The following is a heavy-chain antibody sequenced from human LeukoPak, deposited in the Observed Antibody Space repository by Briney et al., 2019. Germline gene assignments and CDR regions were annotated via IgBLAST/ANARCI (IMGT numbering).Heavy chain of an antibody. J-gene: IGHJ4*02. D-gene: IGHD3-16*01. CDR3: ASGGSFGGAYYFDY. V-gene: IGHV1-2*02. CDR2: INPNSGGT. Sequence: ASVKVSCKASGYTFTGYYMHWVRQAPGQGLEWMGWINPNSGGTNYAQKFQGRVTMTRNTSISTAYMELSSLRSEDTAVYYCASGGSFGGAYYFDYWGQGTLVTVSS. CDR1: GYTFTGYY.